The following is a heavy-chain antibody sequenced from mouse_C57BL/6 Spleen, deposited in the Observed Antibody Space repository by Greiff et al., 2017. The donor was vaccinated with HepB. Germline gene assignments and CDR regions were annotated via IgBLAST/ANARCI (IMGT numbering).Heavy chain of an antibody. CDR3: ASPSWFAY. CDR1: GYTFTDYN. Sequence: VQLKESGPELVKPGASVKMSCKASGYTFTDYNMHWVKQSHGKSLEWIGYINPNNGGTSYNQKFKGKATLTVNKSSSTAYMELRSLTSEDSAVYYCASPSWFAYWGQGTLVTVSA. V-gene: IGHV1-22*01. J-gene: IGHJ3*01. CDR2: INPNNGGT.